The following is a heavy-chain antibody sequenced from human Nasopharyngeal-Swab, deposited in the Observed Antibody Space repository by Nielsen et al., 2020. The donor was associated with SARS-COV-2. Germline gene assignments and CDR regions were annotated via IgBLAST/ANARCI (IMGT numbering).Heavy chain of an antibody. D-gene: IGHD1-26*01. Sequence: GESLKISCAASGFTFSSYGMHWVRQAPGKGLEWVAVISYDGSNKYYADSVKGRFTISRDNSKNTLYLQMNSLRAEDTAVYYCARDCGMSKHYYYGMDVWGQGTTVTVSS. CDR1: GFTFSSYG. V-gene: IGHV3-30*03. CDR2: ISYDGSNK. J-gene: IGHJ6*02. CDR3: ARDCGMSKHYYYGMDV.